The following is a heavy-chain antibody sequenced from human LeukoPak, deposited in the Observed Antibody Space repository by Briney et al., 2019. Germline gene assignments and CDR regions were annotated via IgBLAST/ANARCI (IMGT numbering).Heavy chain of an antibody. CDR1: GFTFGDYA. D-gene: IGHD3-22*01. Sequence: GRSLRLSCTASGFTFGDYAMSWVRQAPGKGLQWIGFIRSKAYGGTTEYAASVGGRFTISRDDSKSIAYLLMNSLKTEDTAVYYCTRSGNYYDSRGYPKYYFDCWGQGTLVAVSS. CDR2: IRSKAYGGTT. V-gene: IGHV3-49*04. J-gene: IGHJ4*02. CDR3: TRSGNYYDSRGYPKYYFDC.